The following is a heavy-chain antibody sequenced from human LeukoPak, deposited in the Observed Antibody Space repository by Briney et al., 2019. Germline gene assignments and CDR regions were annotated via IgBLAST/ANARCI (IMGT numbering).Heavy chain of an antibody. V-gene: IGHV4-34*01. CDR3: ARVHCSSTSCYRSAYYGSNTERYFDY. J-gene: IGHJ4*02. D-gene: IGHD2-2*02. CDR2: INHSGST. Sequence: SETLSLTCAVYGGSFSGYYWSWIRQPPGKGLEWIGEINHSGSTNYNPSLKSRVTISVDTSKNQFSLKLSSVTAADTAVYYCARVHCSSTSCYRSAYYGSNTERYFDYWGQGTLVTVSS. CDR1: GGSFSGYY.